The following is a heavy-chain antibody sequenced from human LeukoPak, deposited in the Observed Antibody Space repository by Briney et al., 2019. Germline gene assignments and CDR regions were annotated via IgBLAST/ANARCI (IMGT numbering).Heavy chain of an antibody. CDR2: ISSSSSTI. D-gene: IGHD3-16*02. Sequence: GGSLRLSCAASGFAFSSYSMNWVRQAPGKGLEWVSYISSSSSTIYYADSVKGRFTISRDNAKNSLYLQMNSLRDEDTAVYYCATVWGSYRDRKAYFDYWGQGTLVTVSS. J-gene: IGHJ4*02. V-gene: IGHV3-48*02. CDR3: ATVWGSYRDRKAYFDY. CDR1: GFAFSSYS.